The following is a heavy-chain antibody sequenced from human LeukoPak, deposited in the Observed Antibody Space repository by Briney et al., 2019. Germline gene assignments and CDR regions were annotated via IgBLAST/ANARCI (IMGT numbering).Heavy chain of an antibody. CDR2: RST. CDR3: ARATGYGDYYYYYYMDV. Sequence: SETLSLTCTVSGGSIRSSSYYWAWIRQPAGKGLEWIGRRSTNYNPSLKSRVTISVDTSKNQFSLKLRSVTAADTAVYYCARATGYGDYYYYYYMDVWGKGTTVTISS. D-gene: IGHD4-17*01. J-gene: IGHJ6*03. V-gene: IGHV4-61*02. CDR1: GGSIRSSSYY.